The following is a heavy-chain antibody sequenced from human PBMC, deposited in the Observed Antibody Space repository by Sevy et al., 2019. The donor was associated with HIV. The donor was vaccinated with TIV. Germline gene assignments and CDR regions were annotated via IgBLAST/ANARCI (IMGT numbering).Heavy chain of an antibody. D-gene: IGHD3-10*01. V-gene: IGHV4-30-2*01. J-gene: IGHJ5*02. CDR1: GGSISSGGYS. Sequence: SETLSLTCAVSGGSISSGGYSWSWIRQPPGKGLEWIGYIYHSGSTYYNPSLKSRVTISVDRSKNRFSLKLSSVTAADTAVYYCARGITMVRGVTNWFDPWGQGTLVTVSS. CDR2: IYHSGST. CDR3: ARGITMVRGVTNWFDP.